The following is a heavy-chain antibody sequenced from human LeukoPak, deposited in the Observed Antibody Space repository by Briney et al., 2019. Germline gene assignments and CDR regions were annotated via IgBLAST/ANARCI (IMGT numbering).Heavy chain of an antibody. J-gene: IGHJ4*02. CDR3: ARLLGGSYDY. CDR2: IYHSGST. D-gene: IGHD1-26*01. Sequence: SETLSLTCTVSGGSISSGGYYWSWIRQPPGKGLEWIGYIYHSGSTYYNPSLKSRVTISVDTSKNQFSLKLSSVTAADTAVYYCARLLGGSYDYWGQGTLVTVSS. V-gene: IGHV4-30-2*01. CDR1: GGSISSGGYY.